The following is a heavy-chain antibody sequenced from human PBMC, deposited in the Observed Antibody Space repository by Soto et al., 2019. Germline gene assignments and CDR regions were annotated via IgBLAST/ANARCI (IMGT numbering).Heavy chain of an antibody. Sequence: EVQLVESGGGLVQPGRSLRLSCAASGFTFDNYAMHWVRQAPGKGLEWVSGISWNSGSIGYADSVKGRFTISRDNAKKSLYLQMNSLRAEDTALYYCAKVRQEYCSGGSCYPLYFDYWGQGTMVTVSS. CDR1: GFTFDNYA. CDR3: AKVRQEYCSGGSCYPLYFDY. CDR2: ISWNSGSI. V-gene: IGHV3-9*01. D-gene: IGHD2-15*01. J-gene: IGHJ4*02.